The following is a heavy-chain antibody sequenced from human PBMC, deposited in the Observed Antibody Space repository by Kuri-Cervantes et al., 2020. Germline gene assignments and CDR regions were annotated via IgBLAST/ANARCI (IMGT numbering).Heavy chain of an antibody. V-gene: IGHV3-7*03. Sequence: GESLKISCAASGFTFSSYWMSWVRQAPGKGLEWVANIKQDGSEKYYVDSVKGRFTISRDNAKNSLYLQMNSLRAEDTAVYYCARESRWNYYFDYWGQGTLVTVSS. CDR3: ARESRWNYYFDY. CDR1: GFTFSSYW. J-gene: IGHJ4*02. D-gene: IGHD4-23*01. CDR2: IKQDGSEK.